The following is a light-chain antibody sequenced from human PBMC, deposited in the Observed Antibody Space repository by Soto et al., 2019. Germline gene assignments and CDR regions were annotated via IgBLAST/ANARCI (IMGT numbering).Light chain of an antibody. CDR3: SSYTSSSPLG. Sequence: QSALTQPASVSGSPGQSITISCTGTSSDVGGYNYVSWYQQHPGKAPKLMIYDVSNRPSGVSNRFSGSKSGNTASLTISGLQAEDEADYYCSSYTSSSPLGFGTGTKVTVL. V-gene: IGLV2-14*01. CDR1: SSDVGGYNY. CDR2: DVS. J-gene: IGLJ1*01.